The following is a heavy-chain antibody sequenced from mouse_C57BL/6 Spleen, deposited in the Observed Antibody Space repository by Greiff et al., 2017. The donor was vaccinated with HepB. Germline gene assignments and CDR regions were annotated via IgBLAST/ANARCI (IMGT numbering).Heavy chain of an antibody. Sequence: QVQLKQPGAELVKPGASVKLSCKASGYTFTSYWMHWVKQRPGQGLEWIGMIHPNSGSTNYNEKFKSKATLTVDKSSSTAYMQLSSLTSEDSAVYYCASPYGYDGGYAMDYWGQGTSVTVSS. V-gene: IGHV1-64*01. CDR2: IHPNSGST. J-gene: IGHJ4*01. CDR1: GYTFTSYW. CDR3: ASPYGYDGGYAMDY. D-gene: IGHD2-2*01.